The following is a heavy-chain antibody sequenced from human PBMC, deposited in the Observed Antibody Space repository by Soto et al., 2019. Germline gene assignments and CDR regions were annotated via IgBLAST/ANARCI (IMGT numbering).Heavy chain of an antibody. CDR3: AKGPSLYGDYGDY. CDR2: ISGSGGST. D-gene: IGHD4-17*01. Sequence: GGSLRLSCAASEFTFSSDSMSWVRQAPGKGLEWVSAISGSGGSTYYADSVKGRFTISRDNSKNTLYLQMNSLRAEDTAVYYCAKGPSLYGDYGDYWGQGTLVTVSS. CDR1: EFTFSSDS. V-gene: IGHV3-23*01. J-gene: IGHJ4*02.